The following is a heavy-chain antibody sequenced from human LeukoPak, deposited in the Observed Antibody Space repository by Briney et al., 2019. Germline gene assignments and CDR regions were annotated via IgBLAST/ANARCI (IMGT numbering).Heavy chain of an antibody. J-gene: IGHJ4*02. CDR3: ARGGRGPFDY. Sequence: SETLSLTCAVSGGSISSGGYSWSWIRQPPGKGLEWIVYIYHSGSTYYNPSLKSRVTISVDRSKNQFSLKLSSVTAADTAVYYCARGGRGPFDYWGQGTLVTVSS. D-gene: IGHD2-15*01. CDR1: GGSISSGGYS. CDR2: IYHSGST. V-gene: IGHV4-30-2*01.